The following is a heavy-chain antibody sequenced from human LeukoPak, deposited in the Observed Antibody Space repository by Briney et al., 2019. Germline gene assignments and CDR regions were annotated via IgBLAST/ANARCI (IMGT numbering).Heavy chain of an antibody. Sequence: ASETLSLTCTVSGGSISSSSYYWGWIRQPPGKGLEWIGYIYYSGSTNYNPSLKSRVTISVDTSKNQFSLKLSSVTAADTAVYYCARGHPPGGYWGQGTLVTVSS. CDR2: IYYSGST. CDR1: GGSISSSSYY. J-gene: IGHJ4*02. D-gene: IGHD1-26*01. CDR3: ARGHPPGGY. V-gene: IGHV4-61*05.